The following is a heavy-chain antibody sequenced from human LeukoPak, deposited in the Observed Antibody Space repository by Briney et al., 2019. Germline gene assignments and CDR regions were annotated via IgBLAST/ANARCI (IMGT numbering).Heavy chain of an antibody. J-gene: IGHJ4*02. D-gene: IGHD1-1*01. Sequence: GGSLRLSCAASGFTFRSYAMNWVRQAPGGGLEWGSAISASGGSTYYTDSVKGRFTIFKDNSKNTLHLQMNSLRAEDTAVYYCASSTYTGYWGQGTLVTVSS. CDR3: ASSTYTGY. CDR2: ISASGGST. CDR1: GFTFRSYA. V-gene: IGHV3-23*01.